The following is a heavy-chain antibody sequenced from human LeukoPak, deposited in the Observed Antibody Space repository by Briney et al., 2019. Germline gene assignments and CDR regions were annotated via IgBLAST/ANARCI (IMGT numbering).Heavy chain of an antibody. V-gene: IGHV1-8*03. D-gene: IGHD3-10*01. CDR2: MYPNSGNT. CDR1: GYTFTSYD. J-gene: IGHJ6*03. CDR3: ARGDYGSRGDYYYYMDV. Sequence: ASVKVSCKASGYTFTSYDINWVRQATGQGLEWMGWMYPNSGNTGYAQKFQGRVTITRNTSISTAYMELSSLRSEDTAVYYCARGDYGSRGDYYYYMDVWGKGTTVTVSS.